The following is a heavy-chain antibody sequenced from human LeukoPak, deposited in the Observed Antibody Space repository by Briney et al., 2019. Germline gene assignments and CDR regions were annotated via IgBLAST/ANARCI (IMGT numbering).Heavy chain of an antibody. V-gene: IGHV3-20*04. CDR1: GFTFDDYG. Sequence: PGGSLRLSCAASGFTFDDYGMSWVRQAPGKGLEWVSGINWNGGSTGYADSVKGRFTISRDNAKDSLYLQVNSLRAEDTALYYCARARSGSYDTFDIWGQGTMVTVSS. CDR2: INWNGGST. CDR3: ARARSGSYDTFDI. J-gene: IGHJ3*02. D-gene: IGHD1-26*01.